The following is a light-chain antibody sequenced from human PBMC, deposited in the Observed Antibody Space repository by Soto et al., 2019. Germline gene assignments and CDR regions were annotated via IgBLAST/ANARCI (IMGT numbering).Light chain of an antibody. Sequence: QSVLTQPASVSGSPGQSITISCTGTSSNVGGYNYVSWYQQHPGKAPKLMIYDVSNRPSGVSNRFSGSKSGNTASLTISGLQTEDDAHYYCSSYTSSSTPLYVFGTGTKVTVL. J-gene: IGLJ1*01. CDR1: SSNVGGYNY. CDR2: DVS. CDR3: SSYTSSSTPLYV. V-gene: IGLV2-14*01.